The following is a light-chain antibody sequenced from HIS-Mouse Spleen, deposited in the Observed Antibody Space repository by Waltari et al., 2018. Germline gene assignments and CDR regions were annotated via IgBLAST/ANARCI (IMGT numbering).Light chain of an antibody. CDR3: CSYAGSSTFNVV. Sequence: QSALTQPASVSGSPGQSITISCTGTSSDVGSYNLVSWYQQHPGKAPKPMIYEGSKRPSGVSNRFSGSKSGNTASLTSSGLQAEDEADYYCCSYAGSSTFNVVFGGGTKLTVL. CDR1: SSDVGSYNL. J-gene: IGLJ2*01. CDR2: EGS. V-gene: IGLV2-23*03.